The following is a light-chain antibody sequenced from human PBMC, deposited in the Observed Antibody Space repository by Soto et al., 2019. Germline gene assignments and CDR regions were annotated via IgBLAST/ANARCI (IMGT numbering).Light chain of an antibody. CDR3: SSYAGSIYV. Sequence: QSVLTQPPSTSGSPGQSVTISGTGTSSDVGGYDYVSWYQQHPGKAPKLMIYEVTKRPSGGPDRFSGSKSGNTASLTVSGLQADDEADYYCSSYAGSIYVFGTGTKVTVL. V-gene: IGLV2-8*01. CDR1: SSDVGGYDY. J-gene: IGLJ1*01. CDR2: EVT.